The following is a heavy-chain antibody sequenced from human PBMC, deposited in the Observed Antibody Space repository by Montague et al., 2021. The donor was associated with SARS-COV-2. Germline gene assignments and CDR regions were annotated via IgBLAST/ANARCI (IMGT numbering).Heavy chain of an antibody. CDR1: GDSVVSNSAT. CDR3: TSGREGNYNVMDV. V-gene: IGHV6-1*01. Sequence: CAISGDSVVSNSATWDGVRHSPSRRLERVGRLYYRSKWYNDYAVSVRGRVTINPDTSKNQFSLQLNSVTPEDTAIYYCTSGREGNYNVMDVWGRGTTVTVSS. J-gene: IGHJ6*02. CDR2: LYYRSKWYN. D-gene: IGHD1-1*01.